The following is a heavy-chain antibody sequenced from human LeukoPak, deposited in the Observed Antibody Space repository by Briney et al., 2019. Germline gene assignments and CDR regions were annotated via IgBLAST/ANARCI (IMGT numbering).Heavy chain of an antibody. D-gene: IGHD3-10*01. V-gene: IGHV4-30-4*01. CDR3: ASITMVRGAYAQIDD. CDR2: TYYSGST. CDR1: GGSISSGDYY. J-gene: IGHJ4*02. Sequence: SQTLSLTCTVSGGSISSGDYYWSWIRQPPGKGLEWIGYTYYSGSTYYNPSLRSRVAMSVDTSKNQFSLKLSSVTAADTAVYYCASITMVRGAYAQIDDWGQGTLVTVSS.